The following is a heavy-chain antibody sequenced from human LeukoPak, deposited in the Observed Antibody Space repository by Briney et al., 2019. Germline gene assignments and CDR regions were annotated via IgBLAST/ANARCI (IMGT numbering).Heavy chain of an antibody. Sequence: GRSLRLSCAAPGLTFSSYGMHWVRQAPGKGLEWVAVISYDGSNKYYADSVKGRFTISRDNSKNTLYLQMNSLRAEDTAVYYCAKVGPYSSGWYYFDYWGQGTLVTVSS. CDR3: AKVGPYSSGWYYFDY. CDR1: GLTFSSYG. V-gene: IGHV3-30*18. D-gene: IGHD6-19*01. J-gene: IGHJ4*02. CDR2: ISYDGSNK.